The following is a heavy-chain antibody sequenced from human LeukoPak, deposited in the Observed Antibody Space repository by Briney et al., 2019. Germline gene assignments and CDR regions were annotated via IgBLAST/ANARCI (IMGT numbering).Heavy chain of an antibody. CDR1: GGSISSYY. V-gene: IGHV4-4*07. D-gene: IGHD3-22*01. CDR2: IYTSGST. J-gene: IGHJ3*02. CDR3: ALLAYYYDSSGYYSHDAFDI. Sequence: SETLSLTCTVSGGSISSYYWSWIRQPAGKGLEWIGRIYTSGSTNYNPSPKSRVTMSVDTSKNQFSLKLSSVTAADTAVYYCALLAYYYDSSGYYSHDAFDIWGQGTIVTVSS.